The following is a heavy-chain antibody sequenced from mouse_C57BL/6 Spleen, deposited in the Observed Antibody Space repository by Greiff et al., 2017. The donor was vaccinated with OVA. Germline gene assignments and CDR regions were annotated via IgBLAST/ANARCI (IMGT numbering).Heavy chain of an antibody. CDR3: ARRGYDYAWYFDV. J-gene: IGHJ1*03. Sequence: QVQLQQSGAELVKPGASVKLSCKASGYTFTSYWMQWVKQRPGQGLEWIGEIDPSDSYTNYNQKFKGKATLTVDTSSSTAYMQLSSLTSEDSAVYYCARRGYDYAWYFDVWGTGTTVTVSS. CDR1: GYTFTSYW. D-gene: IGHD1-1*02. CDR2: IDPSDSYT. V-gene: IGHV1-50*01.